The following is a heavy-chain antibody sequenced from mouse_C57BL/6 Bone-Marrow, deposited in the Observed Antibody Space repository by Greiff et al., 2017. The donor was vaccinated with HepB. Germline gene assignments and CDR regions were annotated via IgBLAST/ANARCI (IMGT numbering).Heavy chain of an antibody. CDR2: ISSGSSTI. CDR1: GFTFSDYG. V-gene: IGHV5-17*01. J-gene: IGHJ4*01. D-gene: IGHD2-2*01. CDR3: ARTLWLRRRDYAMDY. Sequence: EVQGVESGGGLVKPGGSLKLSCAASGFTFSDYGMHWVRQAPEKGLEWVAYISSGSSTIYYADTVKGRFTISRDNAKNTLFLQMTSLRSEDTAMHYCARTLWLRRRDYAMDYWGQGTSVTVSS.